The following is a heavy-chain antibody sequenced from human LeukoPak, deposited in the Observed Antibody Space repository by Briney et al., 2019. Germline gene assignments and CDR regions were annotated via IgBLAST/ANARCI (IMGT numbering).Heavy chain of an antibody. D-gene: IGHD3-22*01. CDR3: ARDGYYDSSGYNRDAFDI. J-gene: IGHJ3*02. CDR2: IYYSGST. Sequence: SETLSLTCTVSGGSITGYYWSWIRQPPGKGLESIGYIYYSGSTNYNPSLKSRVTISVDTSKNQVSLKLSSVTAADTAVYYCARDGYYDSSGYNRDAFDIWGQGTMATVSS. V-gene: IGHV4-59*01. CDR1: GGSITGYY.